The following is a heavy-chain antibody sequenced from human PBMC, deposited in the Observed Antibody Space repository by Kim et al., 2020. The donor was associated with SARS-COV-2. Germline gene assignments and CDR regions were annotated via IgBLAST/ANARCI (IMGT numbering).Heavy chain of an antibody. Sequence: GGSLRLSCAASGFAFSSYAMSWVRQAPGKGLDWVSSISGSGGSTYYADSVKGRFTISRDNSKNTLYLQMNSLRAEDTAVYYCAKDPPTSGTSRRFDYWGQGTLVTVSS. CDR2: ISGSGGST. CDR1: GFAFSSYA. J-gene: IGHJ4*02. D-gene: IGHD1-1*01. V-gene: IGHV3-23*01. CDR3: AKDPPTSGTSRRFDY.